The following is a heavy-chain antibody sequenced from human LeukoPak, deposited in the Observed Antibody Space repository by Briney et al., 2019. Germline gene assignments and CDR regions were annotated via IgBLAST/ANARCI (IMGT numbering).Heavy chain of an antibody. CDR2: ISSSSSYI. Sequence: GGSLRLSCAASGFTFSSYSMNWVRQAPGKGLEWVSSISSSSSYIYYADSVKGRFTISRDNAKNSLYLQMYNLRAEDTAVYYCARVGGGGYNYEAFDIWGQGTMVTVSS. J-gene: IGHJ3*02. CDR3: ARVGGGGYNYEAFDI. D-gene: IGHD5-24*01. V-gene: IGHV3-21*01. CDR1: GFTFSSYS.